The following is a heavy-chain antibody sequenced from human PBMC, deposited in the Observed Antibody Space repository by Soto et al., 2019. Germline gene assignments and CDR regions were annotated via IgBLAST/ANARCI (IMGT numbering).Heavy chain of an antibody. Sequence: AGGSLRLSCAASGFTFRNYGMHWVRQAPGKGLEWGAVIWYDGSNKYYADSVKGRFTFSRDNSKNMLYLQMNSLRVEDTAVYYCVRDRGAGQYFDHWGQGTLVTVSS. CDR2: IWYDGSNK. D-gene: IGHD6-19*01. CDR3: VRDRGAGQYFDH. CDR1: GFTFRNYG. V-gene: IGHV3-33*01. J-gene: IGHJ4*02.